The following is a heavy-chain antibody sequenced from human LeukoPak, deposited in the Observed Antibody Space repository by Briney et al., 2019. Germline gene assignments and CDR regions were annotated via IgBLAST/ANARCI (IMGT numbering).Heavy chain of an antibody. V-gene: IGHV3-30*03. Sequence: PGGSLRLSCAASGFTFSSNGMNWVRQAPGKGLGWVAVITYDGSNKYYADSVKGRFTISRDNSKNTLYLQMNSLRAEDTAVYYCARIDCSSTSCYIDYYHYYYMDVWVKGTTVTVSS. CDR1: GFTFSSNG. CDR3: ARIDCSSTSCYIDYYHYYYMDV. D-gene: IGHD2-2*02. J-gene: IGHJ6*03. CDR2: ITYDGSNK.